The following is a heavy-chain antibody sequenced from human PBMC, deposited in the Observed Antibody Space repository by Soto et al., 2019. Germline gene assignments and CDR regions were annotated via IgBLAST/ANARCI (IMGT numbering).Heavy chain of an antibody. CDR2: ITSRSDYI. Sequence: GGSLRLSCAASGFTFSAYSMIFVRQAPGKGLEWVSSITSRSDYIYYADSLKGRFTISRDNAKNSLYLQMHSLRAEDTAFYYCARVDGYTYPNDYWGQGTLVTVSS. J-gene: IGHJ4*02. V-gene: IGHV3-21*01. CDR1: GFTFSAYS. CDR3: ARVDGYTYPNDY. D-gene: IGHD5-12*01.